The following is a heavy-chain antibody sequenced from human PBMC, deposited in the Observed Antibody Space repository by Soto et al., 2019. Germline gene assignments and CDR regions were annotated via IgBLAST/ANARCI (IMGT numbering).Heavy chain of an antibody. D-gene: IGHD2-2*01. CDR2: LSAYNGNT. Sequence: QVQLVQSGAEVKKPGASVKVSCKASGYTFTSYGISWVRQAPGQGLEWMGWLSAYNGNTNYAQKLQGRVTMTTDTSTSTAYMELRSLRSDDTAGYYCARLHCSSTSCYDNWFYPWGQGTLVTVSS. CDR1: GYTFTSYG. CDR3: ARLHCSSTSCYDNWFYP. J-gene: IGHJ5*02. V-gene: IGHV1-18*04.